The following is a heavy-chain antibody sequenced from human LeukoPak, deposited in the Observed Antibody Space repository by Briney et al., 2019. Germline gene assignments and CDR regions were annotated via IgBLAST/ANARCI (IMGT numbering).Heavy chain of an antibody. CDR2: INHSGST. V-gene: IGHV4-34*01. D-gene: IGHD3-3*01. J-gene: IGHJ5*02. CDR1: GGSFSGYY. CDR3: ARGLKYYDFWSGKHNWFDP. Sequence: SEPLSLTCAVYGGSFSGYYRSWIRQPPGKGLEWIGEINHSGSTNYNPSLKSRVTISVDTSKNQFSLKLSSVTAADTAVYYCARGLKYYDFWSGKHNWFDPWGQGTLVTVSS.